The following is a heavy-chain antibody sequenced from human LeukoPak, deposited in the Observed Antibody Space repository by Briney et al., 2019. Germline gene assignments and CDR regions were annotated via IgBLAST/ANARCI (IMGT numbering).Heavy chain of an antibody. CDR3: ARSGGYCSSTSCYRPGYYGMDV. V-gene: IGHV1-69*01. J-gene: IGHJ6*02. Sequence: GASVKVSCKASGGTFSSYAISWVRQAPGQGLEWMGGIIPIFGTANYAQKFQGRVTITADESTSTAYMELSSLRSEDTAVYYCARSGGYCSSTSCYRPGYYGMDVWGQGTTVTVSS. D-gene: IGHD2-2*01. CDR2: IIPIFGTA. CDR1: GGTFSSYA.